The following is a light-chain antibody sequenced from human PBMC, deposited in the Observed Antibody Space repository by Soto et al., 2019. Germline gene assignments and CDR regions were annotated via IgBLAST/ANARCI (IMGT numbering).Light chain of an antibody. Sequence: QSALTQPASMSGSPGQSITISCTGTSSDVDGYNYVSWYQHHPGKAPKLIIYDVTNRPSGVSNPFSGSKSGNTASLTISGLQPEDEADYYCSSYTTSNTRQIVFGTGTKVTVL. CDR1: SSDVDGYNY. CDR3: SSYTTSNTRQIV. J-gene: IGLJ1*01. V-gene: IGLV2-14*03. CDR2: DVT.